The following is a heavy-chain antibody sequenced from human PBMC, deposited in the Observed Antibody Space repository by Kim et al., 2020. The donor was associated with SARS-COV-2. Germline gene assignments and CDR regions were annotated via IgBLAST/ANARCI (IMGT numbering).Heavy chain of an antibody. CDR2: IKSKTDGGTT. V-gene: IGHV3-15*01. CDR3: TTDRCDSSWCSQYFDL. Sequence: GGSLRLSCAASGFTFSNAWMSWVRQAPGKGLEWVGRIKSKTDGGTTYYAAPVKGRFTISRDDSKNKLYLQMNSLKTEDTAVYYCTTDRCDSSWCSQYFDLWGRGTLVTVSS. CDR1: GFTFSNAW. D-gene: IGHD6-13*01. J-gene: IGHJ2*01.